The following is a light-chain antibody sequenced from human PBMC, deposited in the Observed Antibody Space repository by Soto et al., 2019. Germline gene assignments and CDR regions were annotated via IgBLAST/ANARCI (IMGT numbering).Light chain of an antibody. CDR1: SSDVGGYNY. CDR2: DVS. Sequence: QSVLTQPASVSGSPGQSITISCTGTSSDVGGYNYVSWYQQHSGKAPKLMIYDVSNRPSGVSNRFSGSKSGNTASLTISGLQAEDEADYYCCSYTSSSTVVFGGGTQLTVL. CDR3: CSYTSSSTVV. V-gene: IGLV2-14*01. J-gene: IGLJ2*01.